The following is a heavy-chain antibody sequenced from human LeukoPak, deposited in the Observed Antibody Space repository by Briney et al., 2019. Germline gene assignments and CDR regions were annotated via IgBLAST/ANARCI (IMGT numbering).Heavy chain of an antibody. CDR1: GGSISSYY. V-gene: IGHV4-59*08. Sequence: SETLSLTCTVSGGSISSYYWSWIRQPPGKGLEWIGYIYYSGSTNYNPFLKSRVTISVDTSKNQFSLKLSSVTAADTAVYYCARRANYDILTGQYYFDYWGQGTLVTVSS. D-gene: IGHD3-9*01. CDR2: IYYSGST. CDR3: ARRANYDILTGQYYFDY. J-gene: IGHJ4*02.